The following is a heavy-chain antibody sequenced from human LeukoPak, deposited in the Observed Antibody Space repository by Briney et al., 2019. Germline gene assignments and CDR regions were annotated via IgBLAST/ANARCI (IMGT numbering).Heavy chain of an antibody. V-gene: IGHV3-11*01. CDR1: GFTFSDYY. CDR2: ISSSGSTK. Sequence: NPGGSLRLSCAASGFTFSDYYMSWIRQAPGKGLEWVSYISSSGSTKYYADSVKGRFTISRDNAKNSYLQMNSLRAEDTAVYYCARDGHAYGRGSPHYWGQGTLVTVSS. D-gene: IGHD3-10*01. J-gene: IGHJ4*02. CDR3: ARDGHAYGRGSPHY.